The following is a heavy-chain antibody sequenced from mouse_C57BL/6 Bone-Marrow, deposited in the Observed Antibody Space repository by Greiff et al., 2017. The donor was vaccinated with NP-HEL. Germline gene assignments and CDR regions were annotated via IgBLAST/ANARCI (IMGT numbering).Heavy chain of an antibody. J-gene: IGHJ2*01. CDR2: ISSGGSYT. V-gene: IGHV5-6*01. D-gene: IGHD3-1*01. Sequence: EVQGVESGGDLVKPGGSLKLSCAASGFTFSSYGMSWVRQTPDKRLEWVATISSGGSYTYYPDSVKGRFTISGDNAKNTLYLQMSRLKSEDTAMYYCTRHWANSFDYWGQGTTLTVSS. CDR1: GFTFSSYG. CDR3: TRHWANSFDY.